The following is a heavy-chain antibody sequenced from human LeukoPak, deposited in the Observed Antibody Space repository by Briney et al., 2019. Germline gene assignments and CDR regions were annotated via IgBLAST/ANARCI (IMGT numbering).Heavy chain of an antibody. D-gene: IGHD1-14*01. CDR1: GFRFSGYG. Sequence: GGSLRLSCAASGFRFSGYGINWVRQASGQGLEWVGRMRSKTNDYTTTYAASVRGRFTVSRDDSRNTAYLQMNSLKIEDTAVYYCARGGTTDQYSDYWGQGTLVTVSS. J-gene: IGHJ4*02. CDR2: MRSKTNDYTT. V-gene: IGHV3-73*01. CDR3: ARGGTTDQYSDY.